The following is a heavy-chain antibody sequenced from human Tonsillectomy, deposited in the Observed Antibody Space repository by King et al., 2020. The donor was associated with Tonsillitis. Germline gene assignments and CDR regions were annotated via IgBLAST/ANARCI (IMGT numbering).Heavy chain of an antibody. Sequence: VQLVESGGGLVKPGRSLRLSCTASGFTFGDYMMSWIRQAPGKGLEWVGFIRSKVYGGTTEYAASVKGRFTISRDDSKSIAYLQMNSLKTEDTAVYYCYRKLGYSDLLTGYPNAFDIWGQGTSVTVSS. J-gene: IGHJ3*02. CDR1: GFTFGDYM. CDR2: IRSKVYGGTT. D-gene: IGHD3-9*01. CDR3: YRKLGYSDLLTGYPNAFDI. V-gene: IGHV3-49*05.